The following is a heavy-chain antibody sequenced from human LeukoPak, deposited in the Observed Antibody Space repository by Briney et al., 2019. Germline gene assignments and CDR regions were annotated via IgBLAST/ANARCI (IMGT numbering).Heavy chain of an antibody. D-gene: IGHD3-10*01. CDR3: ARPRGAPGYMGV. J-gene: IGHJ6*03. CDR1: GFTFHNYA. V-gene: IGHV3-21*01. CDR2: IGSSSTYI. Sequence: PGGSLRLSCAASGFTFHNYAMSWVRQAPGKGLEWVSSIGSSSTYIYYADSVKGRFTISRDNAKNSLYLQMNSLRAEDTAVYYCARPRGAPGYMGVWGKGTTVTVSS.